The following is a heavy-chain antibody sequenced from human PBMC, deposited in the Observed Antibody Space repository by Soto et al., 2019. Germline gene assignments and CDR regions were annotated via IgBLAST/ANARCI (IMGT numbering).Heavy chain of an antibody. J-gene: IGHJ6*02. CDR2: ISAYNGNT. V-gene: IGHV1-18*04. Sequence: ASVKVSCKASGYTFTSYGISWVRQAPGQGLEWMGWISAYNGNTNYAQKLQGRVTMTTDTSTSTAYMELRSLRSDDTAVYYCARIQKGSGSYDYGMDVWGQGTTVTVSS. D-gene: IGHD3-10*01. CDR3: ARIQKGSGSYDYGMDV. CDR1: GYTFTSYG.